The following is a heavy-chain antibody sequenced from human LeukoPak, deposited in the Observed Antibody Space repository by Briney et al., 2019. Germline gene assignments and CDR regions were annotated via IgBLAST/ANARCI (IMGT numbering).Heavy chain of an antibody. D-gene: IGHD2-15*01. CDR3: ARPYCSGGSCWGYFQH. Sequence: GESLKISCKGSGYSFTSYWIGWVRQMPGKGLEWMGIIYPGDSDTRYSPSFQGQVTTSADKSNSTAYLQWSSLKASDTAMYYCARPYCSGGSCWGYFQHWGQGTLVTVSS. V-gene: IGHV5-51*01. J-gene: IGHJ1*01. CDR1: GYSFTSYW. CDR2: IYPGDSDT.